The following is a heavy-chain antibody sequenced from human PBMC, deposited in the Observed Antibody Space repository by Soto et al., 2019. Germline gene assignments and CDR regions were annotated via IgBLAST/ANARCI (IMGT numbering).Heavy chain of an antibody. CDR1: GFTFSSYG. V-gene: IGHV3-30*18. J-gene: IGHJ5*02. CDR3: AKDGSHCSGGSCYSGGWFDP. Sequence: QVQLVESGGGVVQPGRSPRLSCAASGFTFSSYGMHWVRQAPGKGLEWVAVISYDGSNKYYADSVKGRFTISRDNSKNTLYLQMNSLRAEDTAVYYCAKDGSHCSGGSCYSGGWFDPWGQGTLVTVSS. CDR2: ISYDGSNK. D-gene: IGHD2-15*01.